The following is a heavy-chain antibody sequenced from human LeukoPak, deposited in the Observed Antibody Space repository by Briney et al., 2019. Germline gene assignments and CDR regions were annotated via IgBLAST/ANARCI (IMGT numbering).Heavy chain of an antibody. D-gene: IGHD6-13*01. CDR1: GYTFTGYY. V-gene: IGHV1-2*02. Sequence: ASVKVSCKASGYTFTGYYMHWVRQAPGQGLEWMGWINPNSGGTNYAQKFQGRVTMTRDTSISTAYMELSRLRSDDTAVYYCARVLTIAADWFDPWGQGTLVTVSS. CDR3: ARVLTIAADWFDP. CDR2: INPNSGGT. J-gene: IGHJ5*02.